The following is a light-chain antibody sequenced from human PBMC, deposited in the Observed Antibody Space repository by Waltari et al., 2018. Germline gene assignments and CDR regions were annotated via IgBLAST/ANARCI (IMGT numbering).Light chain of an antibody. CDR3: QQYGTWPPDT. J-gene: IGKJ2*01. Sequence: ETVMTQSPATLSVSPGERASLYCGASRSADTYVAWYQQKVGQSPRLIIYNASTRASGVPARFSGSGSGTAFTLIINDLQTDDSALYFCQQYGTWPPDTFGQGTKVEIK. CDR1: RSADTY. V-gene: IGKV3-15*01. CDR2: NAS.